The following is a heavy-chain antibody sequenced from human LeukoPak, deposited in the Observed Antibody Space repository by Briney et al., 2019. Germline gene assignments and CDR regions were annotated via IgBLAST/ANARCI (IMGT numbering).Heavy chain of an antibody. V-gene: IGHV3-33*01. J-gene: IGHJ4*02. CDR3: TRYNNDHFDY. D-gene: IGHD1-14*01. CDR2: IAYDGSRA. CDR1: GFTFGGYG. Sequence: GRSLRLFCAGSGFTFGGYGMHWFRQTPGKGLEWVAVIAYDGSRAFYADSVKGRFTISRDNSKNTMSVQMDDLRAEDTAVYYCTRYNNDHFDYWGQGTLVTVSS.